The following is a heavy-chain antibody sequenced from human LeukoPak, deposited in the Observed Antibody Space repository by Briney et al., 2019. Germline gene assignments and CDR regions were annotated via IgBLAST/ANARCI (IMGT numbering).Heavy chain of an antibody. CDR3: ARINSPGSPNTNWFDP. J-gene: IGHJ5*02. CDR2: IYPGDSDT. V-gene: IGHV5-51*01. D-gene: IGHD1-1*01. Sequence: GESLKISCKGSGYSFNSYWIGWVRQMPGKGLEWMGIIYPGDSDTRYSPSFQGQVTISADKSISTAYLQWSSLKASDTAMYYCARINSPGSPNTNWFDPWGQGTLVTVSS. CDR1: GYSFNSYW.